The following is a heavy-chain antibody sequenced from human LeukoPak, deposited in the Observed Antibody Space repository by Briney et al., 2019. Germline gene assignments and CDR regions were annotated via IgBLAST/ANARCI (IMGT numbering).Heavy chain of an antibody. Sequence: SETLSLTCTVSGGSISSYYWSWIRQPPGKGLEWIGYIYYSGSTNYNPSLKSRVTISVDTSKNQFSLKLSSVTAADTAVYYCARGLTRHRIAAAGTRGGGSYHFDYWGQGTLVTVSS. CDR1: GGSISSYY. CDR3: ARGLTRHRIAAAGTRGGGSYHFDY. CDR2: IYYSGST. D-gene: IGHD6-13*01. V-gene: IGHV4-59*12. J-gene: IGHJ4*02.